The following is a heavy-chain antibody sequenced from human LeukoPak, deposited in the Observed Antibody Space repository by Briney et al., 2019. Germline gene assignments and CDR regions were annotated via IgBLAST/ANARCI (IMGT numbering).Heavy chain of an antibody. V-gene: IGHV1-2*02. J-gene: IGHJ6*03. CDR3: ARDRGDGYPYYYYYYMDV. D-gene: IGHD5-24*01. CDR1: GYTFTGYY. Sequence: VASVKVSCKASGYTFTGYYMHWVRQAPGQGLEWVGWITPNSGGTNYTQKVQGRVTMTRDMSTSTVYMELSSLRSEDTAVYYCARDRGDGYPYYYYYYMDVWGKGTAVTVSS. CDR2: ITPNSGGT.